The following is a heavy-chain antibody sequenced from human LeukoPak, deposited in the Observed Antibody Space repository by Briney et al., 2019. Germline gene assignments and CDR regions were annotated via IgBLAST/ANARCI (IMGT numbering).Heavy chain of an antibody. D-gene: IGHD3-22*01. CDR3: ARVLHKRNYDSSDYYAS. CDR1: GFTFDDYG. V-gene: IGHV3-48*01. CDR2: ISSSSSTI. Sequence: GSLRLSCAASGFTFDDYGMSWVRQAPGKGLEWVSYISSSSSTIYYADSVKGRFTISRDNAKNSLYLQLNSLRAEDTAVYYCARVLHKRNYDSSDYYASWGQGTLVTVSS. J-gene: IGHJ5*02.